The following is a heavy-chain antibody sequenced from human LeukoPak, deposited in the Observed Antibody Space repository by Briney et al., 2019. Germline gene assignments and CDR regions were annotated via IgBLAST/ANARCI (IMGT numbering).Heavy chain of an antibody. V-gene: IGHV3-53*01. CDR3: ARVGYSYVFFDY. Sequence: GGSLRHSCAASGFTVSSNYMSWVRPAPGKGLEWVAVIYSGGSTYYADSVTGRFTIYRDNFKNTLYLQMNSVRDEDTAVYYCARVGYSYVFFDYWGQGTLVTVSS. D-gene: IGHD5-18*01. CDR2: IYSGGST. CDR1: GFTVSSNY. J-gene: IGHJ4*02.